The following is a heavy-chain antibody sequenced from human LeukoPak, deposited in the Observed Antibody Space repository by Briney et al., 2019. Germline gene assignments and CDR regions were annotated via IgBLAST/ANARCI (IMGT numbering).Heavy chain of an antibody. V-gene: IGHV3-48*03. D-gene: IGHD3-3*01. Sequence: GGSLRLSCEASGFTFSFFEMNWVRQAPGKGLEWISYITTSGSKRYYADSVKGRFTISRDDAKNSLYLQMNSLRAEDTAIYYCARDFGSSIDYWGQGTLVTVSS. J-gene: IGHJ4*02. CDR3: ARDFGSSIDY. CDR2: ITTSGSKR. CDR1: GFTFSFFE.